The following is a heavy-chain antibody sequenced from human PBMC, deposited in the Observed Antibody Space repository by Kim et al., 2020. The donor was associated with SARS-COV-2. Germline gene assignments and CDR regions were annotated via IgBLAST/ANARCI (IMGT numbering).Heavy chain of an antibody. D-gene: IGHD3-16*01. CDR1: GFTFSSHW. J-gene: IGHJ5*02. CDR2: INEDGRTI. CDR3: AKVVSWGWFDP. Sequence: GGSLRLSCAASGFTFSSHWMSWVRQAPGKGPEWVANINEDGRTIYYSDSVKGRFTISRDNAKNSLYLQMNSLTVEDAAVYYCAKVVSWGWFDPWGQGTLV. V-gene: IGHV3-7*01.